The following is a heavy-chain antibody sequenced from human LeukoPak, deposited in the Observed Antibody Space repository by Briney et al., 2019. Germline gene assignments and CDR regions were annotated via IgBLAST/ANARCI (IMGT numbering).Heavy chain of an antibody. CDR3: ASSEVPGGDYFC. V-gene: IGHV4-34*01. D-gene: IGHD2-21*02. J-gene: IGHJ4*02. CDR2: INHSGST. Sequence: PSETLSLTCAVYGGSFSGYYWSWIRQPPGKGLEWIGEINHSGSTNYNPSLKSRVTISVDTSKNQFSLKLSSVTAADTAVYYCASSEVPGGDYFCWGRGTLVTVSS. CDR1: GGSFSGYY.